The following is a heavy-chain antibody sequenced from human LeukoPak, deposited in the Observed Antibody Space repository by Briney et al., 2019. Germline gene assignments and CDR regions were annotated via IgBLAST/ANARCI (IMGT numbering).Heavy chain of an antibody. CDR1: GGSISSYY. V-gene: IGHV4-59*12. D-gene: IGHD1-26*01. Sequence: PSETLSLTCTVSGGSISSYYWSWIRQPPGKGLEWIGYIYYSGSTNYNPSLKSRVTISVDTSKNQFSLKLSSVTAADTAVYYCARDNKRWEQFGFDYWGQGTLVTVSS. J-gene: IGHJ4*02. CDR2: IYYSGST. CDR3: ARDNKRWEQFGFDY.